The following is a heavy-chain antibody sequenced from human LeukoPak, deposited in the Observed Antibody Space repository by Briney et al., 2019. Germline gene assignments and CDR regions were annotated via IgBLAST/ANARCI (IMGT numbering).Heavy chain of an antibody. J-gene: IGHJ4*02. CDR2: IYPGDSDT. V-gene: IGHV5-51*01. Sequence: WESLKISCKGSGYSFTSYWIGWVRQVPGKGLELMGIIYPGDSDTRYSPSFQGQVTISADKSISTAYLQWSSLKASDTAMYYCARGKWGTSSSSYLNYWGQGTLVTVSS. CDR3: ARGKWGTSSSSYLNY. CDR1: GYSFTSYW. D-gene: IGHD6-13*01.